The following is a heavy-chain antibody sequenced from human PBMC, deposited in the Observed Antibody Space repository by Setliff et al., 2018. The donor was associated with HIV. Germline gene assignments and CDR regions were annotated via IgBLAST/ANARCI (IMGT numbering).Heavy chain of an antibody. V-gene: IGHV3-20*04. CDR3: ASAVVAYGDLYYFDY. CDR2: INWSGGST. J-gene: IGHJ4*02. D-gene: IGHD4-17*01. Sequence: GGSMRLSCAASGFNFDVSGMTWVRQAPGKGLEWVPSINWSGGSTGYADSVKGRFTISRDNAKNSLYLQMDSLRAEDTALYYCASAVVAYGDLYYFDYWGQGTLVTVSS. CDR1: GFNFDVSG.